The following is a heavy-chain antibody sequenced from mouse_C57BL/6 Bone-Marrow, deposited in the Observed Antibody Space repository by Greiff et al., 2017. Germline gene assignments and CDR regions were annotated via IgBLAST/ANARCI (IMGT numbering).Heavy chain of an antibody. J-gene: IGHJ4*01. CDR2: IDPSDSET. CDR1: GYTFTSYW. D-gene: IGHD2-4*01. Sequence: QVQLQQPGAELVRPGSSVKLSCKASGYTFTSYWLHWVKQRPIQGLEWIGNIDPSDSETHYNQKFKDKATLTVDKSSSTAYMQLSSLTSEDSAVYYCARGLITKYYYAMDYWGQGTSVTVSS. CDR3: ARGLITKYYYAMDY. V-gene: IGHV1-52*01.